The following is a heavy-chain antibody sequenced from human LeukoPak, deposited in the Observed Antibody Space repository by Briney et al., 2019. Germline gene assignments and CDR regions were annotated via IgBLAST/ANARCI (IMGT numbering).Heavy chain of an antibody. Sequence: ASVKVSCKASGYTFTSCDINWVRQATGQGLEWMGWMNPNSGNTGYVQSFQGRITMTRDISLGTAYMELSNLTSEDTAIYYCTRGSSGRRDNWGQGTLVTVSA. CDR3: TRGSSGRRDN. CDR2: MNPNSGNT. V-gene: IGHV1-8*01. D-gene: IGHD6-19*01. J-gene: IGHJ4*02. CDR1: GYTFTSCD.